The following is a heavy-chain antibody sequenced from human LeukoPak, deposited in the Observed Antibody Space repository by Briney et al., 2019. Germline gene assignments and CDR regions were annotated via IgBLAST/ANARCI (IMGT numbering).Heavy chain of an antibody. V-gene: IGHV4-59*01. CDR2: MYNSGST. J-gene: IGHJ3*02. D-gene: IGHD1-26*01. Sequence: SSETLSLTCTVSGGSISSYYWSWIRQPPGKGLEWIGYMYNSGSTNYNPSLKSRVTISVDTSKNQFSLKLSSVTAADTAVYYCARSALVVGTSLDAFDIWGQGTMVTVSS. CDR3: ARSALVVGTSLDAFDI. CDR1: GGSISSYY.